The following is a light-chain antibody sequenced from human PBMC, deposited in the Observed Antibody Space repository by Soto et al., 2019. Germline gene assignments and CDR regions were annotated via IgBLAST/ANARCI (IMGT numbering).Light chain of an antibody. Sequence: VLTPPPSWSGSTGQSVTISCNGTSSDVGGYDYVSWYQQHPGKAPKLMIYDVTNRPSGVSNRFSGSKSGNTASLTISGLQAEDEADYYCSSYTSSSTRVFGTGTKVNVL. CDR2: DVT. J-gene: IGLJ1*01. V-gene: IGLV2-14*01. CDR1: SSDVGGYDY. CDR3: SSYTSSSTRV.